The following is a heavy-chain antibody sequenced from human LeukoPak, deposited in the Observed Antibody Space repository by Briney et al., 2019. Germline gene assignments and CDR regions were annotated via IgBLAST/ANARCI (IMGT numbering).Heavy chain of an antibody. Sequence: GASVKVSCKASGYTFTSYAMHWVRQAPGQRLEWMGWINAGNGNTKYSQKFQGRVTITRDTSASTAYMELSSLRSEDTAVYYCASPLWFGESRSSYYYYGMDVWGQGTTVTVSS. CDR2: INAGNGNT. V-gene: IGHV1-3*01. CDR3: ASPLWFGESRSSYYYYGMDV. CDR1: GYTFTSYA. J-gene: IGHJ6*02. D-gene: IGHD3-10*01.